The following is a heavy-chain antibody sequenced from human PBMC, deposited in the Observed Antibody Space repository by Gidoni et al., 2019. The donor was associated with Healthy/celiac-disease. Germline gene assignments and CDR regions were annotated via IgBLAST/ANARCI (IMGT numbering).Heavy chain of an antibody. Sequence: QVQLVDSGGGVVQPARSLSLSCAASGFPFRSYGMHWVRQATGKGLEWVAVISYGGSNKYYADSVKGRFTISRDNSKNTLYLQMNSLRAEDAAVYYCAKIYDSSGYYRIRMDVWGQGTTVTVSS. D-gene: IGHD3-22*01. V-gene: IGHV3-30*18. J-gene: IGHJ6*02. CDR3: AKIYDSSGYYRIRMDV. CDR2: ISYGGSNK. CDR1: GFPFRSYG.